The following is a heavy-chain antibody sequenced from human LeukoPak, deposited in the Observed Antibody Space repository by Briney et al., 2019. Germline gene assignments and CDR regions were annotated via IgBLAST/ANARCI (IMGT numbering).Heavy chain of an antibody. J-gene: IGHJ4*02. D-gene: IGHD1-14*01. CDR2: INPDGSRT. V-gene: IGHV3-74*01. CDR3: SRDFNGRNDF. CDR1: GFTFSSNW. Sequence: GGSLRLSCAASGFTFSSNWMHWVRQGPGKGLVWVSRINPDGSRTDYAESVKGRFTISRDNAKNTLSLEMNSLGDEDTAVYYCSRDFNGRNDFWGQGALVTVSS.